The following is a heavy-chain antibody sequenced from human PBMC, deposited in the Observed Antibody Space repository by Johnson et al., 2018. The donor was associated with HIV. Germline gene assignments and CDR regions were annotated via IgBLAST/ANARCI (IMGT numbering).Heavy chain of an antibody. Sequence: QVQLVESGGGLVQPGGSLRVSCGTSGFTFSDYVMHWVRQAPGKGLDWVTFIRYDGSYKFYADSVKGRFTISRDNFKNTLYLQMNSLKTEDTAVYYCAKAPNWNYGDAFDVWGQGTMLTVSS. CDR1: GFTFSDYV. J-gene: IGHJ3*01. V-gene: IGHV3-30*02. CDR3: AKAPNWNYGDAFDV. CDR2: IRYDGSYK. D-gene: IGHD1-7*01.